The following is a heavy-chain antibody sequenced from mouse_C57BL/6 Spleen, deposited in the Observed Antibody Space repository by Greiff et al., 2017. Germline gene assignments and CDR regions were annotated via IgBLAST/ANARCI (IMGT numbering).Heavy chain of an antibody. D-gene: IGHD2-3*01. CDR2: IYPGDGDT. J-gene: IGHJ1*03. CDR3: ARWLLQDWYFDV. Sequence: VQLQQSGPELVKPGASVKISCKASGYAFSSSWMNWVKQRPGKGLEWIGRIYPGDGDTNYNGKFKGKATLTADKSSSTAYMQLSSLTSEDSAVYFCARWLLQDWYFDVWGTGTTVTVSS. V-gene: IGHV1-82*01. CDR1: GYAFSSSW.